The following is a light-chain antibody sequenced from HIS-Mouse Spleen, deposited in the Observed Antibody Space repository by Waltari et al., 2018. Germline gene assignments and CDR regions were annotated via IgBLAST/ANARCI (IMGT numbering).Light chain of an antibody. J-gene: IGKJ4*01. CDR3: QQRXNWXXT. CDR1: QSVSXY. V-gene: IGKV3-11*01. CDR2: DAS. Sequence: EIVLTQXPATLSLSPGERATLXXXPSQSVSXYLAXYQQKPGQAPRLLIYDASNRATGIPARFXGSXXXTDFTLTISSLKPEDFAVYXCQQRXNWXXTXXGGTKVEIK.